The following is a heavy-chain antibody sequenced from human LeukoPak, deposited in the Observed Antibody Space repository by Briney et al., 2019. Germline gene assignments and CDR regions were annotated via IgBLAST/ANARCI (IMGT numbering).Heavy chain of an antibody. J-gene: IGHJ4*02. CDR2: ISYDGSNK. V-gene: IGHV3-30*18. D-gene: IGHD3-22*01. CDR1: GFTFSSYG. CDR3: AKDGVSYDSSGYPFDY. Sequence: PGGSLRLSCAASGFTFSSYGMHWVRQAPGKGLEGVAVISYDGSNKYYADSVKGRFTISRDNSKNTLYLQMNSLRAEDTAVYYCAKDGVSYDSSGYPFDYWGQGTLVTVSS.